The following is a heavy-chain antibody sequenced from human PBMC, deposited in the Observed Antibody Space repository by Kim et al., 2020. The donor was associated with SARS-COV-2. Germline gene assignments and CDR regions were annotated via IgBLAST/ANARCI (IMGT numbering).Heavy chain of an antibody. D-gene: IGHD3-10*01. CDR2: IYYSGST. J-gene: IGHJ5*02. CDR1: GGSISSYY. CDR3: ARRHMVRGVNSGYWFDP. V-gene: IGHV4-59*13. Sequence: SETLSLTCTVSGGSISSYYWSWIRQPPGKGLEWIGYIYYSGSTNYNPSLKSRVTISVDTSKNQFSLKLSSVTAADTAVYYCARRHMVRGVNSGYWFDPWGQGTLVTVSS.